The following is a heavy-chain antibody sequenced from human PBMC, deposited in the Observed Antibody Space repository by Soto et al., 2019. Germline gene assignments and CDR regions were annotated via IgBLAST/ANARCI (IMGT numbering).Heavy chain of an antibody. D-gene: IGHD7-27*01. CDR2: INGDGSDR. CDR1: GFSSSDYW. J-gene: IGHJ3*02. CDR3: TRDPPWGAFDI. Sequence: PGGSLRLSCIASGFSSSDYWMAWIRQVPGKGLELVAAINGDGSDRGYLESVEGRFTISRDNANNSVFLHLNTLTAEDTAAYFCTRDPPWGAFDIWGQGTMVTVSS. V-gene: IGHV3-7*01.